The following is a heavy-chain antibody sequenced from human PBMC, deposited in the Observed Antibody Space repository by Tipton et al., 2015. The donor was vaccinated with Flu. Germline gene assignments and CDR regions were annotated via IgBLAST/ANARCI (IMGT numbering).Heavy chain of an antibody. J-gene: IGHJ4*02. V-gene: IGHV4-59*11. CDR3: ARGSYGELLYFDY. CDR2: IYFSGST. Sequence: TLSLTCSVSGGSISGHYWDWIRQPPGKGLEWIGYIYFSGSTEYNPSLRSRVTISLDTSKKPFSLNLSSVIAADTAMYYCARGSYGELLYFDYWGQGTLVTVSS. CDR1: GGSISGHY. D-gene: IGHD1-26*01.